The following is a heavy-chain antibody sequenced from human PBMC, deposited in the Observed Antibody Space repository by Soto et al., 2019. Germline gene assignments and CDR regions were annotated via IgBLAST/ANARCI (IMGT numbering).Heavy chain of an antibody. CDR3: ARHWAMTTVISWFDP. CDR1: GGSISSSSYY. Sequence: QLQLQESGPGLVKPSETLSLTCTVSGGSISSSSYYWGWIRQPPGKGLEWIGSIYYSGSTYSNPSLKSRVTISGDTSKNQFSLKLSSVTAADTAVYYCARHWAMTTVISWFDPWGQGTLVTVSS. CDR2: IYYSGST. D-gene: IGHD4-17*01. V-gene: IGHV4-39*01. J-gene: IGHJ5*02.